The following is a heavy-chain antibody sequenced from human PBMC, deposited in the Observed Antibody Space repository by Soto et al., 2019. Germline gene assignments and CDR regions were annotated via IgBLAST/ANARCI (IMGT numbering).Heavy chain of an antibody. CDR2: VYHSWST. Sequence: SGTLSLTCTVSGGSISSYYLNWIRQPPGKGLEWIGYVYHSWSTKYNPSLKSRVTISVDTSKTQLSLKLSSVTAADTALYYCAREDYYDTGYYVVWGQGTQVTVSS. V-gene: IGHV4-59*12. D-gene: IGHD3-9*01. J-gene: IGHJ4*02. CDR3: AREDYYDTGYYVV. CDR1: GGSISSYY.